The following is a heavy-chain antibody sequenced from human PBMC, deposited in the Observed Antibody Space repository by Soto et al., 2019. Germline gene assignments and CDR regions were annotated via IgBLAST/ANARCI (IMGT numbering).Heavy chain of an antibody. D-gene: IGHD6-13*01. J-gene: IGHJ6*02. V-gene: IGHV3-30*03. Sequence: GGSLRLSCAASGFTFSSYGMHWVRQAPGKGLEWVAVISYDGSDKYYADSVKGRFTISRDNSKNTLYLQMNSLRAEDTAVYFCAGAYSRQVLSYGMDVWGQGTSVTVSS. CDR2: ISYDGSDK. CDR1: GFTFSSYG. CDR3: AGAYSRQVLSYGMDV.